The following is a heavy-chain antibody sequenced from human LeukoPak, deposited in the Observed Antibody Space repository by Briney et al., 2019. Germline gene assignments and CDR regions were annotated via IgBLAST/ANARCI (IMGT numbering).Heavy chain of an antibody. CDR3: ARVNKPYYYYGMDV. CDR1: GFTFSSYA. J-gene: IGHJ6*02. CDR2: IKQDGSEK. D-gene: IGHD1/OR15-1a*01. Sequence: GGSLRLSCAASGFTFSSYAMHWVRQAPGKGLEWVANIKQDGSEKYYVDSVKGRFTISRDNAKNALYLQMNSLRAEDTAVYYCARVNKPYYYYGMDVWGQGTTVTVSS. V-gene: IGHV3-7*05.